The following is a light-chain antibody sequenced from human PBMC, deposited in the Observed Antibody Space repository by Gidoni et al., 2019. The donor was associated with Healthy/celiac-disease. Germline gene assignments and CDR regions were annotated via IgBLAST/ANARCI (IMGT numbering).Light chain of an antibody. CDR3: QQSYSTPLFT. V-gene: IGKV1-39*01. J-gene: IGKJ3*01. CDR2: AAS. CDR1: QSISSY. Sequence: DIQMTQSPSSLSASVGDRVTITCRASQSISSYLNWYQQKPGKAPKLLIYAASSLQSGVPSRFSGSGSGTDFTLTISSLQPEDFATYYCQQSYSTPLFTXGTGTSGYQT.